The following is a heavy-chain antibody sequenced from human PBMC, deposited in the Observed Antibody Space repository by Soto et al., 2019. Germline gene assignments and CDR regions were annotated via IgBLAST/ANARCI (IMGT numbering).Heavy chain of an antibody. D-gene: IGHD1-7*01. J-gene: IGHJ3*02. V-gene: IGHV3-7*01. CDR1: GFTFSSYW. CDR3: ARDQLELRYAFDI. Sequence: GGSLRLSCAASGFTFSSYWMSWVRQAPGKGLEWVANIKQDGSEKYYVDSVKGRFTISRDNAKNSLYLQMTSLRAEDTAVYYCARDQLELRYAFDIWGQGTMVTV. CDR2: IKQDGSEK.